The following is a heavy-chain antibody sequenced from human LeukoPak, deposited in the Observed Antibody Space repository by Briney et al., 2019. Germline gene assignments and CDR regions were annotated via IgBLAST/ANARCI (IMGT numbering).Heavy chain of an antibody. D-gene: IGHD3-22*01. Sequence: PSETLSLTCTVSGGSISSYYWSWIRQPPGKGLEWIGYIYYSGSTNYNPSLKSRVTISVDTSKNQFSLKLRSVTAADTAMYYCARAVVLYYDGSGYSTRFDYWAREPWSPSPQ. CDR3: ARAVVLYYDGSGYSTRFDY. CDR2: IYYSGST. CDR1: GGSISSYY. J-gene: IGHJ4*02. V-gene: IGHV4-59*01.